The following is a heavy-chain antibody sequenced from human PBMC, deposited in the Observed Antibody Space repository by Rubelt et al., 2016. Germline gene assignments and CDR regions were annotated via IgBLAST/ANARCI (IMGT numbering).Heavy chain of an antibody. V-gene: IGHV4-39*01. CDR2: IYYSGST. D-gene: IGHD3-22*01. Sequence: QLQLQESGPGLVKPSETLSLTCSVSGGSISSSSYYWGWIRQPPGKGLEWIGSIYYSGSTYYNPSLKSRVTIFVDTSKNQFSLKLISVTAADTAVYYCAGPHYDSLAFDIWGQGTMVTVSS. CDR1: GGSISSSSYY. CDR3: AGPHYDSLAFDI. J-gene: IGHJ3*02.